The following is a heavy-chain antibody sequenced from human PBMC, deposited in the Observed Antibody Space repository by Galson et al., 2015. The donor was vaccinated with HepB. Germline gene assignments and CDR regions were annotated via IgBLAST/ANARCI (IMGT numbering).Heavy chain of an antibody. D-gene: IGHD2-15*01. CDR3: ARGALVGVEGGSQNNWFDP. J-gene: IGHJ5*02. Sequence: SVKVSCKASGYTFSTYSITWVRQAPGQGLEWMGWISPYNDDTQYARKFQGRVTMTTDTFTSTAYMELRSLRSDDTAVYYCARGALVGVEGGSQNNWFDPWGQGTLVTVSS. CDR1: GYTFSTYS. CDR2: ISPYNDDT. V-gene: IGHV1-18*01.